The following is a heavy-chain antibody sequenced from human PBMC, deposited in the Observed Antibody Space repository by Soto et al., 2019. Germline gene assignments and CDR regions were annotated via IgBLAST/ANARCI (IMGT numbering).Heavy chain of an antibody. Sequence: QVQLVQSGAEVKKPGASVKVSCKASGYTFTSNGISWVRQAPGQGLEWMGWINPYNGNTNYAQRLQGRVTMTTDTSTNTAYMELRSLRSDDTTVYYCARDWFGIDYWGQGTLVIVSS. CDR1: GYTFTSNG. D-gene: IGHD3-16*01. CDR2: INPYNGNT. J-gene: IGHJ4*02. CDR3: ARDWFGIDY. V-gene: IGHV1-18*01.